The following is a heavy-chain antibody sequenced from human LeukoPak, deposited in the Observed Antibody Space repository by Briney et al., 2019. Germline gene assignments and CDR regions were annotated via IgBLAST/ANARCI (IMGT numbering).Heavy chain of an antibody. Sequence: GGSLRLSCAASGFTFNNYGMHWVRQAPGKGLEWVAVIWYDGSKKYYGDSVKGRFTISRDDPETTVFLQMNSLRVEDTAVYYCARAGTLGYNSGPFDTWGQGTLVTVSS. V-gene: IGHV3-33*01. CDR2: IWYDGSKK. CDR3: ARAGTLGYNSGPFDT. CDR1: GFTFNNYG. D-gene: IGHD1-1*01. J-gene: IGHJ4*02.